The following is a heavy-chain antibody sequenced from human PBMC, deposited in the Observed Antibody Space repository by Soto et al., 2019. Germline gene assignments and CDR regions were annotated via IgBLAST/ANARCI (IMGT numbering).Heavy chain of an antibody. CDR2: ISGSGGST. Sequence: EVQLLESGGGLVQPGGSLRLSCAASGFTFSSYAMSWVRQAPGKGLEWVSAISGSGGSTYYADSVKGRFTISRDNSKNTLYMQLNSLRAEDTAVYYCAKERYYYDTAYYFDYWGQGTLVTVSS. CDR1: GFTFSSYA. J-gene: IGHJ4*02. D-gene: IGHD3-22*01. V-gene: IGHV3-23*01. CDR3: AKERYYYDTAYYFDY.